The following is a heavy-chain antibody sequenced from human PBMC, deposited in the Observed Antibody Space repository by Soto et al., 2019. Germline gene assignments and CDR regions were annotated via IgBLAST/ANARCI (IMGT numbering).Heavy chain of an antibody. CDR2: IYYSGST. V-gene: IGHV4-31*03. J-gene: IGHJ4*02. CDR1: GGSISSGGYY. CDR3: ARDRIPTGGSSSGFDY. Sequence: SETLSLTCTVSGGSISSGGYYWSWIRQHPGKGLEWIGYIYYSGSTYYNPSLKSRVTISVDTSKNQFSLKLSSVTAADTAVYYCARDRIPTGGSSSGFDYWGQGTLVTVSS. D-gene: IGHD6-6*01.